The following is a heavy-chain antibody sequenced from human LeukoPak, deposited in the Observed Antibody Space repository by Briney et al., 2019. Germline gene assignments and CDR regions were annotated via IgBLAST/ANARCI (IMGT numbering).Heavy chain of an antibody. D-gene: IGHD6-19*01. J-gene: IGHJ4*02. Sequence: GGSLRLSCAASGFTVSSNYMSWVRQAPGKGLEWVSVIYSGGSTYYADSVKGRFTISRDNSKNTLYLQMNSLRAEDTAVCYCARVGSSSGWYYFDYWGQGTLVTVSS. CDR2: IYSGGST. CDR1: GFTVSSNY. V-gene: IGHV3-53*01. CDR3: ARVGSSSGWYYFDY.